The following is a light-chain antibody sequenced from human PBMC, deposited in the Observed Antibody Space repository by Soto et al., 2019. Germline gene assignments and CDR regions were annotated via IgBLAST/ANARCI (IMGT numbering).Light chain of an antibody. CDR3: CSYAGSYSYV. CDR2: DVN. Sequence: QSVLTQPRSVSGSPGQSVTISCTGTSSDVGGYNYVSWYQQHPGKAPKLMMYDVNKRPSGVPDRCSGSKSGNTASLTISGLEAEDEADYYCCSYAGSYSYVFGTGTQLTVL. V-gene: IGLV2-11*01. CDR1: SSDVGGYNY. J-gene: IGLJ1*01.